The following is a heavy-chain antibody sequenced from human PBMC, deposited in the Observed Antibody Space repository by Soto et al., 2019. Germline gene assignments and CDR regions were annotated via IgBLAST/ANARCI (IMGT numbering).Heavy chain of an antibody. CDR1: GYTFASYW. Sequence: GESLKISCKASGYTFASYWIGWVRQMPGKGLEWMGIIYPADSDTRYNPSFQGQVTISADKSITTAYLQWSSLKASDTAMYYCARSPRSSPYFDYWGQGALVTVSS. J-gene: IGHJ4*02. D-gene: IGHD6-13*01. CDR3: ARSPRSSPYFDY. CDR2: IYPADSDT. V-gene: IGHV5-51*01.